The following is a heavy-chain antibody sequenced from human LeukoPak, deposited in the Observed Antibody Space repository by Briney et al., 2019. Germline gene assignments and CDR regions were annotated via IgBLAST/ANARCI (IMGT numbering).Heavy chain of an antibody. Sequence: SVKVSCKASGGTFSSYAISWVRQAPGQGLEWMGRIIPILGIANYAQKLQGRVTMTTDTSTSTAYMELRSLRSDDTAVYYCARGWGLVGATTGNFDYWGQGTLVTVSS. J-gene: IGHJ4*02. CDR3: ARGWGLVGATTGNFDY. CDR2: IIPILGIA. D-gene: IGHD1-26*01. CDR1: GGTFSSYA. V-gene: IGHV1-69*04.